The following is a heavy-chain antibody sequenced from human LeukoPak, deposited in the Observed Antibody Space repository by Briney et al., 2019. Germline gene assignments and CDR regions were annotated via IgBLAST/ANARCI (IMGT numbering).Heavy chain of an antibody. Sequence: GGSLRLSCAASGFIFDDYAMNWVRQPPGKGLEWVSGISWDGDNTGYADSVKGRFTISRDNAKRFLFLQMNSLRAEDTALYYCASLKIRRIGNAFDIWGQGTMVTVSS. J-gene: IGHJ3*02. V-gene: IGHV3-20*04. CDR3: ASLKIRRIGNAFDI. CDR2: ISWDGDNT. CDR1: GFIFDDYA. D-gene: IGHD1-1*01.